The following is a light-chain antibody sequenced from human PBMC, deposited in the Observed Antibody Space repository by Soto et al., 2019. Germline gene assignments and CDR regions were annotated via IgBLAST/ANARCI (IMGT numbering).Light chain of an antibody. J-gene: IGLJ2*01. CDR2: EVS. CDR3: SSFAGNNNLV. CDR1: SRDVGGYNY. V-gene: IGLV2-8*01. Sequence: QSALTQPPSASGSPGQSVTISCTGTSRDVGGYNYVSWYQQHPGKAPKLMISEVSKRPSGVPDRFSGSKSGNTASLTVSGLQAEDEADYYCSSFAGNNNLVFGGGTKVTVL.